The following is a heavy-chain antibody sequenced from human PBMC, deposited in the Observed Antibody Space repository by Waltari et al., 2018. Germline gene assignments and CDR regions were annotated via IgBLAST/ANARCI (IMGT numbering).Heavy chain of an antibody. CDR1: VASLNSGSYC. Sequence: QVQLQESGPGLVKPSATLSLPCHFTVASLNSGSYCWSWIRQPAGEGLEFIGRIYKYGNTIYNPSLTGRVTITMDMSRNQFSLRLKSVTAADTAVYYCTRDPAGGIDVWGQGTLVTVSS. CDR2: IYKYGNT. V-gene: IGHV4-61*02. CDR3: TRDPAGGIDV. J-gene: IGHJ4*02. D-gene: IGHD3-16*01.